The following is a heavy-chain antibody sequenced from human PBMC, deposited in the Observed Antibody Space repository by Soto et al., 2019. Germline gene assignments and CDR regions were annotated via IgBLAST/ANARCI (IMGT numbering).Heavy chain of an antibody. Sequence: QVQLVESGGGVVQPGRSLRLSCAASGFTFSRYGMHWVRQAPGKGLDWVAVISYDGSYKDYADSVKGRFTISRDKSKNTLYLQMTSLRAEDTGVYYCAIWVGAVADTPPIDYWCQGTLVTVSS. V-gene: IGHV3-30*03. D-gene: IGHD6-19*01. CDR1: GFTFSRYG. CDR2: ISYDGSYK. CDR3: AIWVGAVADTPPIDY. J-gene: IGHJ4*02.